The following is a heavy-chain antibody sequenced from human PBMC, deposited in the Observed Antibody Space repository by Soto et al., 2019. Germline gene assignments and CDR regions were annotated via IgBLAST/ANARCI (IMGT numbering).Heavy chain of an antibody. CDR2: IRDRAYNYAT. D-gene: IGHD3-10*01. CDR1: GFVFTDSS. CDR3: TRLISAAQDY. J-gene: IGHJ4*02. Sequence: GGSLRLSCEASGFVFTDSSIHWVRQASGKGLEWVGRIRDRAYNYATAYAASVKGRFTISRDDSNNKAYLQMDSLKTEDTAIYYCTRLISAAQDYWGQGTLVTVSS. V-gene: IGHV3-73*01.